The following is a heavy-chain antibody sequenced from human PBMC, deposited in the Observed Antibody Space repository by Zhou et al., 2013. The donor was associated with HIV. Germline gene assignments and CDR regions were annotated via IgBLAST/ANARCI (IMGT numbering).Heavy chain of an antibody. V-gene: IGHV1-18*01. CDR3: ARDRNIAADGRNFDS. Sequence: QVQLVQSGPEVRKPGASVKVSCKTSGYRFTSHGISWVRQAPGQGLQWMGWISTYNNDINFAQKFQGRVTMTTDTFTSTAHMELRSLRSDDTAMYYCARDRNIAADGRNFDSWARERWSPSPQ. J-gene: IGHJ4*02. D-gene: IGHD6-13*01. CDR1: GYRFTSHG. CDR2: ISTYNNDI.